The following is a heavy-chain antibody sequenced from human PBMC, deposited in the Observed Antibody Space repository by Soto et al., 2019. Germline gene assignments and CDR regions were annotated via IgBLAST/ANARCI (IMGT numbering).Heavy chain of an antibody. D-gene: IGHD5-12*01. CDR2: ISANGGST. V-gene: IGHV3-64D*08. CDR3: VKGAGWLQDVDY. CDR1: GFTFNDNP. J-gene: IGHJ4*02. Sequence: EVQLVESGGGLVQPGGSLRLSCSASGFTFNDNPMYWVRQAPGKGLEYVSLISANGGSTHYADSVKGRFSISRDNSENTLYLHMISLRAEDTAGYYCVKGAGWLQDVDYWGQGTLVPVSS.